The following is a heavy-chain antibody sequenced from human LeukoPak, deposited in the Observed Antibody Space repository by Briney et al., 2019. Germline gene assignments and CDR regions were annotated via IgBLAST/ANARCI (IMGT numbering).Heavy chain of an antibody. D-gene: IGHD3-10*01. J-gene: IGHJ6*03. CDR2: IYPGDSDT. Sequence: GESLKISCKGSGYSFRSYWIGWVRQMPGKGLEWMGIIYPGDSDTRYRPSFQGQVTISADKSISTAYLQWSSLKASDTAMYYCARAPWFGEFQPYYMDVWGKGTTVTVSS. CDR3: ARAPWFGEFQPYYMDV. CDR1: GYSFRSYW. V-gene: IGHV5-51*01.